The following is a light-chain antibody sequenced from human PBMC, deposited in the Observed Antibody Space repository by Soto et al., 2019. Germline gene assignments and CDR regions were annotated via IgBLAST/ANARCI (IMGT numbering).Light chain of an antibody. CDR1: QSVSSKY. CDR3: QQYGSSLFT. Sequence: DIVLTQSPGTLSLSPGERATLSCRASQSVSSKYLAWYQQKPGQPPRVLTYGTSIRATGIPERFSGGGSGTDFTLTITRLESEDFAVYYCQQYGSSLFTFGPGTKVDIK. V-gene: IGKV3-20*01. J-gene: IGKJ3*01. CDR2: GTS.